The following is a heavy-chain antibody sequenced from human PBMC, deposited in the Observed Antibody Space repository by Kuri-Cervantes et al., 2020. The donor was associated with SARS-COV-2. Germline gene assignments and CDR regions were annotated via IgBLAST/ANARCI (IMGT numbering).Heavy chain of an antibody. V-gene: IGHV3-21*01. Sequence: GGSLRLSCAASGFTFSSYSMNWVRQAPGKGLEWVSSISSSSSYIYYADSVKGRFTISRDNSKSTLYLQMNSLRAEDTAVYYCARQGGRAIYFDYWGQGTLVTVSS. CDR2: ISSSSSYI. D-gene: IGHD6-25*01. CDR3: ARQGGRAIYFDY. CDR1: GFTFSSYS. J-gene: IGHJ4*02.